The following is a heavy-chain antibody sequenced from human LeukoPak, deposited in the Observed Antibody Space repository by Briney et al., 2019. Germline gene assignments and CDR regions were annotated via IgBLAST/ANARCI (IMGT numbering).Heavy chain of an antibody. D-gene: IGHD6-19*01. CDR2: ISWNSVSI. J-gene: IGHJ4*02. CDR1: GFTFDDYA. V-gene: IGHV3-9*01. Sequence: GGSLRLSCVASGFTFDDYAMHWVRQVPGEGLEWVSSISWNSVSIHYADSVKGRFTISRDNAKNSLYLHMNSLRAEDTALYYCAKDMYTTGWYYFDSWGQGTLVTVSS. CDR3: AKDMYTTGWYYFDS.